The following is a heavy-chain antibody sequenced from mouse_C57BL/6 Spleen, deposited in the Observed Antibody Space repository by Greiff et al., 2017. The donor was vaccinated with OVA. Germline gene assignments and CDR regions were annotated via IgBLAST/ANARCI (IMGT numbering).Heavy chain of an antibody. D-gene: IGHD2-3*01. Sequence: EVKLLESGPGLVKPSQSLSLTCSVTGYSITSGYYWNWIRQFPGNKLEWMGYISYDGSNNYNPSLKNRISITRDTSKNQFFLKLNSVTTEDTATYYCATPYYDGYPWFAYWGQGTLVTVSA. CDR3: ATPYYDGYPWFAY. CDR2: ISYDGSN. V-gene: IGHV3-6*01. J-gene: IGHJ3*01. CDR1: GYSITSGYY.